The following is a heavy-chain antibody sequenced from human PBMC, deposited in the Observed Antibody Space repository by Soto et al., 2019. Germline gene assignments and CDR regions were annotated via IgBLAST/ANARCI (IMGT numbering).Heavy chain of an antibody. CDR3: AKDNADNYESGTPHPGYYYGMDV. J-gene: IGHJ6*02. V-gene: IGHV3-30*18. Sequence: XGSLIISCASSGFSFSDCCMHLVLQAPGKGLEWVAVISYDGSNKYYADSVKGRFTISRDNSKNTLYLQMNTLRAEDTALYYCAKDNADNYESGTPHPGYYYGMDVWGQGTTVTVSS. CDR1: GFSFSDCC. CDR2: ISYDGSNK. D-gene: IGHD3-22*01.